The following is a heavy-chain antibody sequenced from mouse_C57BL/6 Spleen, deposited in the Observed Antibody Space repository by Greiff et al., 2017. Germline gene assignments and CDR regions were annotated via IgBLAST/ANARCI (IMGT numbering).Heavy chain of an antibody. J-gene: IGHJ4*01. D-gene: IGHD1-2*01. Sequence: QVQLQQPGAELVRPGTSVKLSCKASGYTFTSYWMHWVKQRPGQGLEWIGVIDPSDSYTNYNQKFKGKATLTVDTSSSTAYMQLSSLTSEDSAVYYCARMGGTSYYYGMDYWGQGTSVTVSS. CDR1: GYTFTSYW. CDR3: ARMGGTSYYYGMDY. V-gene: IGHV1-59*01. CDR2: IDPSDSYT.